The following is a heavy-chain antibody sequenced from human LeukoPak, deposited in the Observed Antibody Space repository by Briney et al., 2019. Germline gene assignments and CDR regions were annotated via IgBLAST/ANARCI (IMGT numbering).Heavy chain of an antibody. CDR2: THSSGST. D-gene: IGHD3-16*01. CDR1: GGSITSDY. CDR3: VRVTTFYAGAFDI. V-gene: IGHV4-59*01. J-gene: IGHJ3*02. Sequence: SETLSLTSTVSGGSITSDYRTWIRQSPGKGLEWIGYTHSSGSTNQNPSLRSRVTISLDTSKSQFSLKLTSVTAADTAIYYCVRVTTFYAGAFDIWGPGTMVTVSS.